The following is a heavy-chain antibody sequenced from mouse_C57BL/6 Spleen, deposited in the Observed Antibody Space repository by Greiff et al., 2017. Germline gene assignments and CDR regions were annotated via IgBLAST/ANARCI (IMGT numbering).Heavy chain of an antibody. CDR2: IDPENGDT. CDR3: TTPSTGLDD. V-gene: IGHV14-4*01. J-gene: IGHJ2*01. CDR1: GFNIKDDY. Sequence: EVQLQQSGAELVRPGASVKLSCTASGFNIKDDYMHWVKQRPEQGLEWIGWIDPENGDTEYASKFQGKATITADTSSNTAYLQLSSLTSEDTAVYYCTTPSTGLDDWGQGTTLTVSS. D-gene: IGHD4-1*02.